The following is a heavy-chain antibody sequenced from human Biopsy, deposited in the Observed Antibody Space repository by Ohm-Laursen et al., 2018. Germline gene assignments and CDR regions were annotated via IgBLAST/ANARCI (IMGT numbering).Heavy chain of an antibody. CDR3: VRGVDYYDPYHYYALDV. CDR1: GESFNGYY. V-gene: IGHV4-34*01. CDR2: LNHSGRT. Sequence: TLSLTCAVYGESFNGYYWRWIRQTPGKGLEWIGELNHSGRTNYNPSLKSRVTISVDTSKNQFSLKVRSVTAADTAVYYCVRGVDYYDPYHYYALDVWGQGTTVTVSS. D-gene: IGHD3-22*01. J-gene: IGHJ6*02.